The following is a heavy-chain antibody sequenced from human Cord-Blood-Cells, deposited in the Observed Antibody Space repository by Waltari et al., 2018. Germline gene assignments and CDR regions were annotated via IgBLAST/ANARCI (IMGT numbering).Heavy chain of an antibody. CDR1: GGSISSSSYY. CDR2: IYYSGCT. D-gene: IGHD3-16*02. Sequence: QLQLQESGPGLVKPSETLSLTCTVSGGSISSSSYYWGWIRQPPGKGLEWIGSIYYSGCTYYNPSLKSRVTISVDTSKNQFSLKLSSVTAADTAVYYCASGPDRKPDYWGQGTLVTVSS. CDR3: ASGPDRKPDY. J-gene: IGHJ4*02. V-gene: IGHV4-39*01.